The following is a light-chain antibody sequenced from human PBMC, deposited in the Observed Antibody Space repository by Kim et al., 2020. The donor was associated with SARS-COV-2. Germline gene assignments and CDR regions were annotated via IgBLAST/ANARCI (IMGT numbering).Light chain of an antibody. CDR3: QQYNSYSST. CDR2: DAS. J-gene: IGKJ2*01. CDR1: QSISSW. V-gene: IGKV1-5*01. Sequence: SASGGDRVTITCRASQSISSWLAWYQQKAGKAPNLLIYDASSLESGVPSRFSGSGSGTEFTLTLSSLQPDDFATYYCQQYNSYSSTFGQGTKLEI.